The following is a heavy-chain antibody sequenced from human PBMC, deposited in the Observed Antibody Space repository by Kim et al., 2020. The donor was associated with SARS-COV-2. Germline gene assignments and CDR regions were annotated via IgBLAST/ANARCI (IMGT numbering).Heavy chain of an antibody. Sequence: GGSLRLSCAASGFTFSNAWMSWVRQAPGKGLEWIGRIKSKTDGGTTDYAAPVKGRFTISRDDSKNTLYLQMNSLKTEDTAVYYCTTDPPEGWFGELLQDFDYWGQGTLVTVSS. CDR2: IKSKTDGGTT. V-gene: IGHV3-15*01. D-gene: IGHD3-10*01. J-gene: IGHJ4*02. CDR3: TTDPPEGWFGELLQDFDY. CDR1: GFTFSNAW.